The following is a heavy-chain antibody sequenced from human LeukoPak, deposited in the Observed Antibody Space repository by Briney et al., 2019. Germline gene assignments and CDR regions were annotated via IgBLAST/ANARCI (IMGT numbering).Heavy chain of an antibody. CDR2: IKQDGIEQ. J-gene: IGHJ4*02. CDR1: GFTFSSYW. CDR3: ARGVATKYYYDSSGYGY. V-gene: IGHV3-7*05. D-gene: IGHD3-22*01. Sequence: GRSLRLSCAASGFTFSSYWMSCVRQAPGKRLEWVANIKQDGIEQYYVDSVKGRFTISRDNAKNSLYLQMNSLRAEDTAVYYCARGVATKYYYDSSGYGYWGQGTLVTVSS.